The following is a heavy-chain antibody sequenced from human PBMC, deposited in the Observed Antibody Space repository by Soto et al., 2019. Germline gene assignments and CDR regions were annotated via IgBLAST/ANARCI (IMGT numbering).Heavy chain of an antibody. CDR3: AKVFGREWAVPFLSHGLDR. J-gene: IGHJ3*01. CDR2: INWHSSII. D-gene: IGHD3-3*01. Sequence: EAQLVESGGGLVQPGRSLILSCAASGFSFAHYAMSWVRQAPGKGLEWVANINWHSSIIAYADSVKGRFTISRDNAKDSLYWHMNSLRAEDTALYYCAKVFGREWAVPFLSHGLDRWGQGTMVTVSS. CDR1: GFSFAHYA. V-gene: IGHV3-9*01.